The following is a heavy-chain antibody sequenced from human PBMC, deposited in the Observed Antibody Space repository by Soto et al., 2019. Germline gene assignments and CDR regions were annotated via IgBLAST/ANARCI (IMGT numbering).Heavy chain of an antibody. CDR1: GYSFTSYW. CDR2: IYPGDSDT. D-gene: IGHD5-18*01. Sequence: PGESLKISCNGSGYSFTSYWICWVRQMPGKGLEWMGIIYPGDSDTRYSPSFQGQVTISADKSISTAYLQWSSLKASDTAMYYCARLTVDTAMVSYYYYYYGMDVWGQGTKVTVSS. J-gene: IGHJ6*02. V-gene: IGHV5-51*01. CDR3: ARLTVDTAMVSYYYYYYGMDV.